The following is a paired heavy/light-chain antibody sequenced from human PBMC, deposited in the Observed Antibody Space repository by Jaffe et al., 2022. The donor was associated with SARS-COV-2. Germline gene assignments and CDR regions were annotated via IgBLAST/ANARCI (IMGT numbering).Light chain of an antibody. CDR1: QSVSSY. CDR3: QQRSNWPLT. Sequence: EIVLTQSPATLSLSPGERATLSCRASQSVSSYLAWYQQKPGQAPRLLINDASNRATGIPARFSGSGSGTDFTLTISSLEPEDFAVYYCQQRSNWPLTFGGGTKVEIK. CDR2: DAS. V-gene: IGKV3-11*01. J-gene: IGKJ4*01.
Heavy chain of an antibody. CDR1: GYIFTNYW. Sequence: EVQLVQSGAEVKKPGESLKISCKGSGYIFTNYWIGWVRQMPGKGLEWVGIINPADSDTRYSPSFQGQVTISADKSISTAYLQWSSLKASDTAMYYCARRWMSSGSHNWFDPWGQGTLVTVSS. V-gene: IGHV5-51*01. CDR3: ARRWMSSGSHNWFDP. CDR2: INPADSDT. J-gene: IGHJ5*02. D-gene: IGHD3-10*01.